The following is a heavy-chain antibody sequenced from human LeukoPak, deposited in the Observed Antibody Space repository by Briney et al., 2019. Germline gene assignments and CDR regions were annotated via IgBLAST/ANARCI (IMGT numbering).Heavy chain of an antibody. CDR2: ISYDGSNK. CDR3: ARLGYCSSTSCYAGYYYYGMDV. V-gene: IGHV3-30*04. Sequence: GGSLRLSCAASGFTFSSYAMHWVRQAPGKGLEWVAVISYDGSNKYYADSVKGRFTISRDNSKNTLYLQMNSLRAEDTAVYYCARLGYCSSTSCYAGYYYYGMDVWGQGITVTVSS. CDR1: GFTFSSYA. J-gene: IGHJ6*02. D-gene: IGHD2-2*01.